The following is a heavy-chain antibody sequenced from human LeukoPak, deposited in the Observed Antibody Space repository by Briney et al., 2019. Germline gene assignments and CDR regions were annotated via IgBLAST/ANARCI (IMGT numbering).Heavy chain of an antibody. CDR2: ISAYNGNT. CDR3: ARDVAWGSGSYMDDYYYMDV. Sequence: VASVKVSCKASGYTFTSYGISWVRQAPGQGLEWMGWISAYNGNTNYAQKLQGRVTMTTDTSTSTAYMELRSLRSDDTAVYYCARDVAWGSGSYMDDYYYMDVWGKGTTVTISS. CDR1: GYTFTSYG. V-gene: IGHV1-18*01. J-gene: IGHJ6*03. D-gene: IGHD3-10*01.